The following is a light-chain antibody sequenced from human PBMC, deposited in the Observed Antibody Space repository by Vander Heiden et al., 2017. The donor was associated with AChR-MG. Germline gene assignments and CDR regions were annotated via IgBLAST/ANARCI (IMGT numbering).Light chain of an antibody. CDR1: PSISSSF. Sequence: EIVLTQSQGTLSLSPGERATISCRASPSISSSFLDWYQQRPGQAPRLLIYGASRRATDIPDRLSGSGSGSEFTLSISRLEPEDAAVYFCQQFAEAPWAFGQGTKVEIK. J-gene: IGKJ1*01. CDR3: QQFAEAPWA. CDR2: GAS. V-gene: IGKV3-20*01.